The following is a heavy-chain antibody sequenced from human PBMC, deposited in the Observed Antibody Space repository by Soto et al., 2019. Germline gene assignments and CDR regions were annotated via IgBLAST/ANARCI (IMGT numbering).Heavy chain of an antibody. CDR3: ARARYCSGGSCYSDY. D-gene: IGHD2-15*01. CDR2: IYHTGST. J-gene: IGHJ4*02. V-gene: IGHV4-30-2*01. Sequence: QLQLQESGSGLVKPSQTLSLTCAVSGGSISSGSYSWTWIRQPPGKGLEWIAYIYHTGSTYYNPSLKSRVSLSVDTSKNQFALKLGSVTAADTAVYYCARARYCSGGSCYSDYWGQGTLVTVSS. CDR1: GGSISSGSYS.